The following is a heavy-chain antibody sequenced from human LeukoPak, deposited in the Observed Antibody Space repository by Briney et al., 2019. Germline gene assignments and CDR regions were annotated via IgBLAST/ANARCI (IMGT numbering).Heavy chain of an antibody. D-gene: IGHD3-10*01. V-gene: IGHV4-34*01. J-gene: IGHJ6*03. CDR2: INDIGNT. CDR3: ARLGSVGYYNYQYMDI. CDR1: GGSFSGYY. Sequence: KPSETLSLTCAVYGGSFSGYYWSWIRQPPGMGLEWIGEINDIGNTNYDPSPRSRVTISVDTSKNQFSLSLTSATAADTAVYFCARLGSVGYYNYQYMDIWGNGTTVTVSS.